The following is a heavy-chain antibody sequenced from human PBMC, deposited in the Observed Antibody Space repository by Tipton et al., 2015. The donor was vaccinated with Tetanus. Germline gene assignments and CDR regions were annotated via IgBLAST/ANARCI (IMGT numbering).Heavy chain of an antibody. D-gene: IGHD2-8*02. CDR2: VSYSGRT. V-gene: IGHV4-61*08. CDR3: AGVTAQRTELYFEH. CDR1: GGSIRGGDYS. J-gene: IGHJ1*01. Sequence: TLSLTCSVSGGSIRGGDYSWNWIRQPPGKGLEWLAYVSYSGRTNSNYSLKSRITVSQDASKNQFSLRLTSVTAADTAVYYCAGVTAQRTELYFEHWGQGTQVTVSS.